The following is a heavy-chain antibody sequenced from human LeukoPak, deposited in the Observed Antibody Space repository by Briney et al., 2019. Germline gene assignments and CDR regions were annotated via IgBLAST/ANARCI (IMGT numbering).Heavy chain of an antibody. Sequence: GGSLRLSCAASGFTFSSYAMHWVRQAPGKGLEFVSAISNNGGATYYAISVKGRFTISRDNSKNTLYLQMGSLRVEDMAVYYCAREGSGWYHFDYWGQGTLVTVSS. V-gene: IGHV3-64*01. J-gene: IGHJ4*02. D-gene: IGHD6-19*01. CDR1: GFTFSSYA. CDR3: AREGSGWYHFDY. CDR2: ISNNGGAT.